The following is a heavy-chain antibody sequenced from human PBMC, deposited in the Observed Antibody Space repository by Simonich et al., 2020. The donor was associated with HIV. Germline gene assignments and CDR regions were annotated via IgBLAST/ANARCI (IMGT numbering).Heavy chain of an antibody. CDR3: ARGAFDGYYFDY. J-gene: IGHJ4*02. CDR2: INPNSGGT. D-gene: IGHD6-25*01. V-gene: IGHV1-2*02. CDR1: GYTFTGYY. Sequence: GAEVKKPGASVKVSCKASGYTFTGYYMHWVRQAPGQGLEWMGWINPNSGGTNSAQKFQGRVTMTRDTSISTAYMELSRLRSDDTAMYYCARGAFDGYYFDYWGQGTLVTVSS.